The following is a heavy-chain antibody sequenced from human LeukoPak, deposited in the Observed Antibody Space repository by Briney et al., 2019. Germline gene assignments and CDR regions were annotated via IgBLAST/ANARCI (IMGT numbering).Heavy chain of an antibody. J-gene: IGHJ4*02. CDR1: GGSLTGYY. CDR2: INHSGRT. Sequence: SETLSLTCAVYGGSLTGYYWSWIRQPPGKGLEWIGDINHSGRTSYNPSLQSRVTISVGKPKKQFSLKLTSLTAADAAVYYCARDVPTGAGDLFDHWGQGSLVAVSS. V-gene: IGHV4-34*01. D-gene: IGHD2-21*02. CDR3: ARDVPTGAGDLFDH.